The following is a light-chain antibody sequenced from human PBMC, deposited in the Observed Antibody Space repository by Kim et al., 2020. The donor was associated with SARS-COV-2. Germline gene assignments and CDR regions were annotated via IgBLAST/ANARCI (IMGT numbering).Light chain of an antibody. CDR1: QNINNY. Sequence: IQMTQSPSSLSASVGDRVTITCQASQNINNYLNWYQHRPGKAPRLLIYDASNLQTGVPSRFSGSGSGTHFTLTINSLQPEDAATYYCQRYYFGQGTKLEI. V-gene: IGKV1-33*01. CDR2: DAS. CDR3: QRYY. J-gene: IGKJ2*01.